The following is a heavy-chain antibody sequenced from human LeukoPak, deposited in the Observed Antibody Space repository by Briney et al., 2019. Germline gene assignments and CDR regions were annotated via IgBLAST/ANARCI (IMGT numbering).Heavy chain of an antibody. V-gene: IGHV4-39*01. Sequence: SETLSLTCTVSGGSISSSSYYWGWIRQPPGKGLEWIGSIYYSGSTYYNPSLKSRVTISVDTSKNQFSLKLSSVTAADTAVYYCARSYYYYYMDVWGKGTTVTISS. J-gene: IGHJ6*03. CDR3: ARSYYYYYMDV. CDR2: IYYSGST. CDR1: GGSISSSSYY.